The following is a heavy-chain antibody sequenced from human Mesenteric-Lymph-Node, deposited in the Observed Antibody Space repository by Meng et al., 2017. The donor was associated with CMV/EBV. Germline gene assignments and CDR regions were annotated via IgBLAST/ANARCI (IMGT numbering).Heavy chain of an antibody. J-gene: IGHJ4*02. D-gene: IGHD3/OR15-3a*01. CDR3: ARADSGMILDC. CDR2: IYHSGST. Sequence: SETLSLTCTVSGGSISSYYWSWIRQPPGKGLEWIGCIYHSGSTNYNPSLKSRVTVSIDTSKKQFSLKLSSVTAADTAVYYCARADSGMILDCWGQGALVTVSS. CDR1: GGSISSYY. V-gene: IGHV4-59*01.